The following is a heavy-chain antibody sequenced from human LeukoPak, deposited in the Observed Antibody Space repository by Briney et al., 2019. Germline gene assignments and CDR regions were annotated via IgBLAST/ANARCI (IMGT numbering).Heavy chain of an antibody. D-gene: IGHD2-15*01. J-gene: IGHJ4*02. Sequence: PSETLSLTCAVYGGSFSGYYWSWIRQPPGKGLEWIGEINHSGSTNYNPSLKSRVTISVDTSKNQFSLKLSSVTAADTAVYYCARGGGGPRYWGQGTLVTVSP. CDR3: ARGGGGPRY. V-gene: IGHV4-34*01. CDR1: GGSFSGYY. CDR2: INHSGST.